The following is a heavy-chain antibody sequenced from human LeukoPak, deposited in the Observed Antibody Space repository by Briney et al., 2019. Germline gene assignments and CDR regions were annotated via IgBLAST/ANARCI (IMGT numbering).Heavy chain of an antibody. Sequence: PGGSLRLSCAASGFTFSSYGMHWVRQAPGKGLEWVAVIWYDGSNKYYADSVKGRFTISRDNSKNTLYLQMNSLRAEDTAIYYCARSETLGPAAADHGYWGQGTLVTVSS. J-gene: IGHJ4*02. CDR3: ARSETLGPAAADHGY. CDR2: IWYDGSNK. D-gene: IGHD2-2*01. CDR1: GFTFSSYG. V-gene: IGHV3-33*01.